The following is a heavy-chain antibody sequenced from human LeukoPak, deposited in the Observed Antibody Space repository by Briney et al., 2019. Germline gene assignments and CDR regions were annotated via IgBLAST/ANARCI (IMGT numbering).Heavy chain of an antibody. J-gene: IGHJ4*02. V-gene: IGHV1-2*02. Sequence: ASVKVSCKASGYTFTGYYMHWVRQAPGQGLEWMGWINPNSGGTNYAQKLQGRVTMTRDTSISTAYMELSRLRSDDTAVYYCARGEQQLLRWEYYFDYWGQGTLVTVSS. CDR3: ARGEQQLLRWEYYFDY. CDR1: GYTFTGYY. D-gene: IGHD6-13*01. CDR2: INPNSGGT.